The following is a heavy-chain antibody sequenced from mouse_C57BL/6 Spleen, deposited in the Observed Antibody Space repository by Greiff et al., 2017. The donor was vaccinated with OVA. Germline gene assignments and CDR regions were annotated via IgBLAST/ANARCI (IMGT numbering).Heavy chain of an antibody. J-gene: IGHJ4*01. V-gene: IGHV5-4*03. D-gene: IGHD2-10*01. CDR3: AGWAYYGKGMDY. Sequence: EVKLVESGGGLVKPGGSLKLSCAASGFTFSSYAMSWVRQTPEKRLEWVATISDGGSYTYYPDNVKGRFTISRDNAKNNLYLQMSHLKSEDTAMYYCAGWAYYGKGMDYWGQGTSVTVSS. CDR2: ISDGGSYT. CDR1: GFTFSSYA.